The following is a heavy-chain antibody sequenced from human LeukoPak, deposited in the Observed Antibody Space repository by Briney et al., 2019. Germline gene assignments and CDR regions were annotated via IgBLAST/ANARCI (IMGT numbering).Heavy chain of an antibody. CDR2: VSINGGS. V-gene: IGHV4-4*07. D-gene: IGHD6-13*01. J-gene: IGHJ5*02. Sequence: SETLSLTCTVSGGSIRGYYWSWIRQPPGKGLEWIGRVSINGGSNYNPSLTSRVSMSIDTSKSQFSLKLTSVTAADAAVYYCARGPLMSAGGGVDPWGQGTLVAVSS. CDR3: ARGPLMSAGGGVDP. CDR1: GGSIRGYY.